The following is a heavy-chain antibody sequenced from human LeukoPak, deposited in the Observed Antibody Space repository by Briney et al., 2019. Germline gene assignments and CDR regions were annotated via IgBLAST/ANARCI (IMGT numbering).Heavy chain of an antibody. D-gene: IGHD2-21*01. Sequence: GGSLRLSCPGCGFTFDDYCMSGVRQATGEGLEGVSGINWYGGSTGYVDSVRGRFIISIASAKNTLYPQMNSLRADDTAVYYCEREPIVVPPWGFAHWGQGTLVTVSS. CDR2: INWYGGST. CDR3: EREPIVVPPWGFAH. CDR1: GFTFDDYC. J-gene: IGHJ5*02. V-gene: IGHV3-20*04.